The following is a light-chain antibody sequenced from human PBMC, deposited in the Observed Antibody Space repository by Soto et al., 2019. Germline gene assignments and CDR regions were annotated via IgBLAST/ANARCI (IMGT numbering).Light chain of an antibody. V-gene: IGKV4-1*01. J-gene: IGKJ5*01. CDR2: WAS. CDR3: QQYYSTPT. Sequence: DIVLTQYPASLAVSLGERAAINCKSSQSDLYSSNNQNYLAWYQQKPGQPPKLLIYWASTRESGVPDRFSGSGSGADFTLTISSLQAEDVAVYYCQQYYSTPTFGQGTRLEIK. CDR1: QSDLYSSNNQNY.